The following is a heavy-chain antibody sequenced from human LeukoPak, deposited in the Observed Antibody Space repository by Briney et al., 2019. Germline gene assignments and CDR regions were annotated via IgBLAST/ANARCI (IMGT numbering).Heavy chain of an antibody. CDR1: GASISSYY. D-gene: IGHD6-19*01. CDR3: ARAGSGWSFDN. V-gene: IGHV4-59*01. J-gene: IGHJ4*02. Sequence: SETLSLTRTVSGASISSYYWSWIRQPPGKGLEWIGCIYYGGSTKYNPSLKSRVTISADTPKNQFSLKLTSVTAADTAVYSCARAGSGWSFDNWGQGTMV. CDR2: IYYGGST.